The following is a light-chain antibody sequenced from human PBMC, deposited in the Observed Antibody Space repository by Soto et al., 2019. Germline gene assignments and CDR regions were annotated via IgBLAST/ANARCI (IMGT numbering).Light chain of an antibody. CDR1: QTVKNN. J-gene: IGKJ3*01. CDR2: AAS. CDR3: KQYKTGPPPSES. Sequence: IVMTQSPATLSVSPGERATLSCRASQTVKNNLAWYQQRPGQAPRLLIYAASTRATGVPARFSGSGSGTEFTLTISRLQSEDFAVYYGKQYKTGPPPSESVGPGTKVDVK. V-gene: IGKV3D-15*01.